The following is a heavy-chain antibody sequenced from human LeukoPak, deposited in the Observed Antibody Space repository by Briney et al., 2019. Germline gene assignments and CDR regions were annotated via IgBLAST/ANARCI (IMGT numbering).Heavy chain of an antibody. CDR1: GFTFSGSA. V-gene: IGHV3-73*01. CDR2: IRTIINTYAT. J-gene: IGHJ5*02. Sequence: GGSLKLSCAASGFTFSGSAMHWVRQASGKGLEWVGRIRTIINTYATACAASVKGRFTISRDDSKNTAYLQMNCLKTEDTAVYYCAKDRIRWDIVVVPATWGQGTLVTVSS. CDR3: AKDRIRWDIVVVPAT. D-gene: IGHD2-2*01.